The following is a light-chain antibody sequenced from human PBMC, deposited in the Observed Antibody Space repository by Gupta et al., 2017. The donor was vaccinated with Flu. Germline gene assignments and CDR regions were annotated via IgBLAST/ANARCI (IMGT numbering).Light chain of an antibody. V-gene: IGKV1-39*01. CDR2: AAS. CDR3: QQSDSTLYT. CDR1: QSISSY. Sequence: PSSLSASVGDRVTITCRASQSISSYLNWYQQKPLKAPKLLIYAASSFQSAVPSRFSGSGSGTDFTLTISSLQPEDIATYYCQQSDSTLYTFGPSTKMEIK. J-gene: IGKJ2*01.